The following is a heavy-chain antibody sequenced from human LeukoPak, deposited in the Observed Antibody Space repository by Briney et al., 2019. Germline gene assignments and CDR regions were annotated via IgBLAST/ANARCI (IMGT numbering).Heavy chain of an antibody. V-gene: IGHV3-48*01. CDR3: AKNYGDYPSYYYYYYMDV. J-gene: IGHJ6*03. CDR1: GFTFSSYG. Sequence: GGSLRLSCAASGFTFSSYGMTWVRQAPGKGLEWVSYISSSSSTIYYADSVKGRFTISRDNSKNTLYLQMNSLRAEDTAVYYCAKNYGDYPSYYYYYYMDVWGKGTTVTVSS. D-gene: IGHD4-17*01. CDR2: ISSSSSTI.